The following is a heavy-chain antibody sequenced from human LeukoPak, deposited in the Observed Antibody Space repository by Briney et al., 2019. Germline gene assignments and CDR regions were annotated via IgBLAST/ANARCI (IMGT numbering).Heavy chain of an antibody. D-gene: IGHD6-6*01. CDR3: ARSRNSSSPDAFDI. CDR2: IIPIFGTA. V-gene: IGHV1-69*05. CDR1: GGTFSSYA. Sequence: ASVKVSCKASGGTFSSYAISWVRQAPGQGLEWMGGIIPIFGTANYAQKFQGRVTITTDESTSTAYMELSSLRSEDTAVYYCARSRNSSSPDAFDIWGQGTMVTVSS. J-gene: IGHJ3*02.